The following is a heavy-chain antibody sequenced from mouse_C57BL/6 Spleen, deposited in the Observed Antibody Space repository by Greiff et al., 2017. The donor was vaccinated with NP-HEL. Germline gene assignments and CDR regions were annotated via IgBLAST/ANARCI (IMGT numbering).Heavy chain of an antibody. Sequence: VKLQQPGAELVKPGASVKVSCKASGYTFTSYWMHWVKQRPGQGLEWIGRIHPSDSDTNYNQKFKGKATLTVDKSSSTAYMQLSSLTSEDSAVYYCAMGGTTDYYAMDYWGQGTSVTVSS. CDR3: AMGGTTDYYAMDY. V-gene: IGHV1-74*01. CDR2: IHPSDSDT. D-gene: IGHD2-14*01. J-gene: IGHJ4*01. CDR1: GYTFTSYW.